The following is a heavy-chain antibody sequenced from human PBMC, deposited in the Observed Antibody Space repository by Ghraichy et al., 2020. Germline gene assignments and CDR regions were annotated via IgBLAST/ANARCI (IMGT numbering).Heavy chain of an antibody. D-gene: IGHD2/OR15-2a*01. CDR2: IGGSGDST. J-gene: IGHJ4*02. CDR1: GFTFSSYA. CDR3: VKDRANRSWNFDY. Sequence: GGSLRLSCTASGFTFSSYAMNWVRQAPGKGLEWVSGIGGSGDSTFYADSVKGRFTISRDNSKNTLYLQMNSLRAEDTALYYCVKDRANRSWNFDYWGRGTLATVSS. V-gene: IGHV3-23*01.